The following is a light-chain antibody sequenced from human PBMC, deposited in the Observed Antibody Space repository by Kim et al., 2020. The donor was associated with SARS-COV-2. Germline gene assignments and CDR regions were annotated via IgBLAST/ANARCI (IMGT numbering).Light chain of an antibody. CDR3: QQYKNWPLT. J-gene: IGKJ4*01. CDR1: QSVNMD. CDR2: GAS. Sequence: ESPGERATRSCRTSQSVNMDLAWYQQKPGQAPRLLIYGASTRATDVPARFTGSGSGTEFTLTISSLQSEDFAVYYCQQYKNWPLTFGGGTKVDIK. V-gene: IGKV3-15*01.